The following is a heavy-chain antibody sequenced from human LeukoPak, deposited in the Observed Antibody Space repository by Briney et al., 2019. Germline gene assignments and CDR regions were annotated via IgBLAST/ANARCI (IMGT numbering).Heavy chain of an antibody. CDR1: GFTVSSNY. CDR3: ARVLRYFDWLFGAFDI. J-gene: IGHJ3*02. D-gene: IGHD3-9*01. Sequence: GGSLRLSCAASGFTVSSNYMSWVRQAPGKGLEWVSVIYSGGSTYYADSVKGRFTISRDNSKNTLYLQMNSLRAEDTAVYYCARVLRYFDWLFGAFDIWGQGTMVTVSS. V-gene: IGHV3-53*01. CDR2: IYSGGST.